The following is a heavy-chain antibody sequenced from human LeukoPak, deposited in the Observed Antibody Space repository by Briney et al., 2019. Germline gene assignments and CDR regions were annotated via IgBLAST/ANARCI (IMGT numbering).Heavy chain of an antibody. J-gene: IGHJ4*02. CDR3: AKDRYYYDSSGYEFDY. CDR1: GFTFSSYA. V-gene: IGHV3-23*01. D-gene: IGHD3-22*01. Sequence: PGGSLRLSCAASGFTFSSYAMSWVRQAPGKGLEWVSAISGSGGSTYYADSVKGRFTISRDNSQNTLYLQMNSLRAEDTAVYYCAKDRYYYDSSGYEFDYWGQGTLVTVSS. CDR2: ISGSGGST.